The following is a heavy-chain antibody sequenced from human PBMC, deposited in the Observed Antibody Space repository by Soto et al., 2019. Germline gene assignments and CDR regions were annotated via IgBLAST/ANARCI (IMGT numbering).Heavy chain of an antibody. D-gene: IGHD2-8*01. CDR2: ISAYNGNT. Sequence: GDSVKVSCKASGYTFTSYGISWVRQAPGQGLEWMGWISAYNGNTNYAQKLQGRVTMTTDTSTSTAYMELRSLRSDDTAVYYCARDPPAKKVLVLMVYADYYGMDVWGQGTTVTVSS. J-gene: IGHJ6*02. CDR3: ARDPPAKKVLVLMVYADYYGMDV. CDR1: GYTFTSYG. V-gene: IGHV1-18*01.